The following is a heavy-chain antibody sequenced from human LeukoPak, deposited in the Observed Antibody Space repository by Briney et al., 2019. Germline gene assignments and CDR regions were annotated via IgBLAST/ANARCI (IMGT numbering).Heavy chain of an antibody. V-gene: IGHV3-30*03. D-gene: IGHD6-6*01. J-gene: IGHJ4*02. CDR3: AHVSSSSSPLFDY. CDR2: ISYDGSNK. Sequence: GGSLRLSCAASGFTFSSYGMHWVRQALGKGLEWVAVISYDGSNKYYADSVKGRFTISRDNSKNTLYLQMNSLRAEDTAVYYCAHVSSSSSPLFDYWGQGTLVTVSS. CDR1: GFTFSSYG.